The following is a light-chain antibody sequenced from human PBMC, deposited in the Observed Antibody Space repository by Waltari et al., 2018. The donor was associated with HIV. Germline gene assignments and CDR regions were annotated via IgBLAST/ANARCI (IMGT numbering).Light chain of an antibody. CDR3: QQYHNTPFT. J-gene: IGKJ5*01. CDR2: GAS. V-gene: IGKV3-20*01. CDR1: QTISTNS. Sequence: EIVLTQSPGTLSLSPGERATLSCRASQTISTNSLVWYQQKPGRAPRLLISGASNRATGIPDRFSGSGSGTDFTLTITRLEPEDSAVYYCQQYHNTPFTFGQGTRLEIK.